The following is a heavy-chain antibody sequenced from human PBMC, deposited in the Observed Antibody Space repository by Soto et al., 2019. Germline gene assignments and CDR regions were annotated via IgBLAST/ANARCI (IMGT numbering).Heavy chain of an antibody. J-gene: IGHJ6*02. V-gene: IGHV1-8*01. Sequence: QVKLVQSGAEVKKPGASVKVSCKASGYTFTSYDINWVRQATGQGLEWMGWMNPNSGNNTYAQKFQGRVPITKNTSISTADMELSSVRSEDTAVYYCARDLVKGDGMHVWGQGTTVTVSS. D-gene: IGHD3-16*01. CDR2: MNPNSGNN. CDR1: GYTFTSYD. CDR3: ARDLVKGDGMHV.